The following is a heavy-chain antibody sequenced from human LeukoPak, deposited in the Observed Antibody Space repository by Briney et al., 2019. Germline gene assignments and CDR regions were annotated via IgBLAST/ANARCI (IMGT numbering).Heavy chain of an antibody. J-gene: IGHJ4*02. Sequence: GGTLRLSCAASGFTFSKHGMNWVRQAPGKGLEWVSGISPSGDITYYADSVKGRFTISRDNSKNTLYLQMNSLRAEDTAVYYCAKGPLTVSLDYWGQGTLVTVSS. CDR1: GFTFSKHG. CDR3: AKGPLTVSLDY. D-gene: IGHD2-8*01. CDR2: ISPSGDIT. V-gene: IGHV3-23*01.